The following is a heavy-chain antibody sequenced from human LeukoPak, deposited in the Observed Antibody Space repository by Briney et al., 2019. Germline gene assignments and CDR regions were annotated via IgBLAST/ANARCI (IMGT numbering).Heavy chain of an antibody. CDR3: ARDWSDYFDY. V-gene: IGHV4-34*01. Sequence: SETLSLTCAVYGGSFSGYYWSWIRQPPGKGLEWIGEINHSGSTNYNPSLKSRVTISVDTSKNQFSLKLSSVTAADTAVYYCARDWSDYFDYWGQGTLVSVSS. J-gene: IGHJ4*02. CDR2: INHSGST. CDR1: GGSFSGYY.